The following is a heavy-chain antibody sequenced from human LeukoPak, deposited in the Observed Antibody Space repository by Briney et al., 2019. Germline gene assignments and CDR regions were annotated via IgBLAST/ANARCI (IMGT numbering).Heavy chain of an antibody. J-gene: IGHJ4*02. CDR1: GYTFTNYG. CDR3: ARVYSGYSSSWYIDY. CDR2: ISAYSGNT. Sequence: ASVKVSCKASGYTFTNYGINWVRQAPGQGLEWMGWISAYSGNTDYAQKLQGRVTMTTDTSTSTAYMELRSLRSDDSAVYYCARVYSGYSSSWYIDYWGQGTLVTVSS. V-gene: IGHV1-18*01. D-gene: IGHD6-13*01.